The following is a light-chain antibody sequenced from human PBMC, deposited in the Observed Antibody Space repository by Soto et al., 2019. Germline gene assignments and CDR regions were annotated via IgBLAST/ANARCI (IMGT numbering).Light chain of an antibody. Sequence: EIVVTQSPATLSLSPGETATLSCRTSQSVSSYFAWYQQKPGRAPRLLIYDASSRATGIPARFIGSGSGTDFTLTISSLVPEDFAVYYCQQRSNWPITFGQGTRLEIK. CDR2: DAS. CDR3: QQRSNWPIT. V-gene: IGKV3-11*01. CDR1: QSVSSY. J-gene: IGKJ5*01.